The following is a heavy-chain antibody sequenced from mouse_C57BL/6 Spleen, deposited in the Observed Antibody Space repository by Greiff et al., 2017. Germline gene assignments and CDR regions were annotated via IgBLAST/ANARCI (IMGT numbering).Heavy chain of an antibody. Sequence: QVQLQQSGAELVKPGASVKISCKASGYAFSSYWMNWVKQRPGKGLEWIGQIYPGDGDTNYNGKFKGKATLTADKSSSTAYMQLSSLTSEDSAVYFCARDEGNYGNYVGFAYWGQGTLVTVSA. CDR2: IYPGDGDT. CDR1: GYAFSSYW. V-gene: IGHV1-80*01. CDR3: ARDEGNYGNYVGFAY. D-gene: IGHD2-1*01. J-gene: IGHJ3*01.